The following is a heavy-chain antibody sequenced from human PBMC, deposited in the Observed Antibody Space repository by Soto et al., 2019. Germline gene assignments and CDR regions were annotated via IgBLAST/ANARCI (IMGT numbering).Heavy chain of an antibody. Sequence: SLRLSCAASGFAFSTYSMNWVHQAPGKGLEWVAVISYDGSNKYYADSVKGRFTISRDNSKNTLYLQMNSLRAEDTAVYYCAKESDCSSTSCPQGIDYWGQGTLVTVSS. CDR3: AKESDCSSTSCPQGIDY. V-gene: IGHV3-30*18. CDR1: GFAFSTYS. D-gene: IGHD2-2*01. J-gene: IGHJ4*02. CDR2: ISYDGSNK.